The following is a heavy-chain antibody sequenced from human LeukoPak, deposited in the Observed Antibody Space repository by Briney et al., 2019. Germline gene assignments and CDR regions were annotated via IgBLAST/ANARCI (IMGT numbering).Heavy chain of an antibody. V-gene: IGHV3-48*03. CDR1: GFTFSSYE. J-gene: IGHJ4*02. Sequence: GGSLRLSCAASGFTFSSYEMNWVRQAPGKGLEWVSYISSSGSTIYYADSVKGRFTISRDNAKNSLYLQMNSLRAEDMAVYYCARVGDLNFYDFWGQGTLVIVSS. CDR2: ISSSGSTI. D-gene: IGHD1-20*01. CDR3: ARVGDLNFYDF.